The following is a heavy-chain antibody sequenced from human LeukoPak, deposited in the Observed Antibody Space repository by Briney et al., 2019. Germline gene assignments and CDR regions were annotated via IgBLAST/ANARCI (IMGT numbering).Heavy chain of an antibody. V-gene: IGHV4-59*01. Sequence: PSETLSLTCTVSGGSISSYYWSWIRQPPGKGLEWIGYIYYSGSINYNPSLKSRVTISVDTSKNQFSLKLSSVTAADTAVYYCARSGYCSGGSCFFYFDYWGQGTLVTVSS. D-gene: IGHD2-15*01. CDR3: ARSGYCSGGSCFFYFDY. J-gene: IGHJ4*02. CDR2: IYYSGSI. CDR1: GGSISSYY.